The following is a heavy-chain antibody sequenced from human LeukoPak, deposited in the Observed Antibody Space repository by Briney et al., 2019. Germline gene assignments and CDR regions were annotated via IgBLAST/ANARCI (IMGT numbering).Heavy chain of an antibody. Sequence: GGSLRLSCTASGFTFGDYAMSWVRQAPGKGLEWVGFIRGKAYGGTTEYAASVKGRFTISRDDSKSIAYLQMNSLKTEDTAVYYCTRAGYCSSTSCYRYYGMDVWGQGTTVTVSS. V-gene: IGHV3-49*04. CDR3: TRAGYCSSTSCYRYYGMDV. CDR1: GFTFGDYA. D-gene: IGHD2-2*01. J-gene: IGHJ6*02. CDR2: IRGKAYGGTT.